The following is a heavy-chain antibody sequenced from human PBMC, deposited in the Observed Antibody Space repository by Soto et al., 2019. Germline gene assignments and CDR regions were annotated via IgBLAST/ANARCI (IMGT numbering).Heavy chain of an antibody. Sequence: GGSLRLSCAASGFTFDDYAMHWVRQAPGKGLEWVSGISWNSGSIGYADSVKGRFTISRDNAKNSLYLQMNSLRAEDTALYYCAKDNSSSWYRWFDPWAREPWSPSPQ. J-gene: IGHJ5*02. CDR2: ISWNSGSI. D-gene: IGHD6-13*01. CDR1: GFTFDDYA. CDR3: AKDNSSSWYRWFDP. V-gene: IGHV3-9*01.